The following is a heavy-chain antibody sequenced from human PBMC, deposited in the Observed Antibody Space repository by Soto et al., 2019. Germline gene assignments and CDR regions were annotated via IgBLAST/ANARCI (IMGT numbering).Heavy chain of an antibody. CDR2: IIPILGIA. CDR3: ASQKKMPQDSGYDSDY. D-gene: IGHD5-12*01. V-gene: IGHV1-69*02. CDR1: GGTFSSYT. Sequence: ASVKVSCKASGGTFSSYTISWVRQAPGQGLEWMGRIIPILGIANYAQKFQGRVTITADKSTSTAYMELSSLRSEDTAVYYCASQKKMPQDSGYDSDYWGQGTLVTVSS. J-gene: IGHJ4*02.